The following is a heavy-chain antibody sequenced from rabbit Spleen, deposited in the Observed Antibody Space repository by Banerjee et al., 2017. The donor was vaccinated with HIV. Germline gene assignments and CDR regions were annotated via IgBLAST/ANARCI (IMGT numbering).Heavy chain of an antibody. Sequence: QSLEESGGDLVKPGTSLTLTCKASGFSFSGSLYACWVRQAPGKGLEWIACIDAGSISITWYANWAKGRFTISKSTNQNTVTLQMTSLTAADTATYFCARYLIGGSYFALWGQGTLVTVS. J-gene: IGHJ6*01. CDR2: IDAGSISIT. CDR3: ARYLIGGSYFAL. CDR1: GFSFSGSLY. D-gene: IGHD8-1*01. V-gene: IGHV1S40*01.